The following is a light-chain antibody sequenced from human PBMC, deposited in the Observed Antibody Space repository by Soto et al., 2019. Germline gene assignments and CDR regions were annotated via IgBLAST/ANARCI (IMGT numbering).Light chain of an antibody. V-gene: IGKV1-9*01. J-gene: IGKJ4*01. CDR3: QQLNSYPHT. CDR1: QGISSN. Sequence: DIQLTQSPSFLSASIGDGVTITCRASQGISSNLAWYQQKPGKAPKFLIYVASTLQSGVPSRFSGSGSGTEFPLTISSLQPEDFATYYCQQLNSYPHTFGGGTTVEIK. CDR2: VAS.